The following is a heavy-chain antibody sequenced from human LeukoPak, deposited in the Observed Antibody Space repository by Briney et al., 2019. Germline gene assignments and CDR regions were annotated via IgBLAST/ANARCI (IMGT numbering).Heavy chain of an antibody. D-gene: IGHD4-11*01. Sequence: GGSLRLSCAASGFTFSDYYMGWIRQAPGQGLERISYISANGITTYYADSVKGRFTISRDNARNSLSLYMNFLRAEDTAVYYCASSLNTVIISPYYFDYWGQGTLVIVS. CDR3: ASSLNTVIISPYYFDY. CDR1: GFTFSDYY. V-gene: IGHV3-11*04. J-gene: IGHJ4*02. CDR2: ISANGITT.